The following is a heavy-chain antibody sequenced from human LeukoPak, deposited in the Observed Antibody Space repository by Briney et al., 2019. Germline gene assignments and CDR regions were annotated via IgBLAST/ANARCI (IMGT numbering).Heavy chain of an antibody. CDR1: GGSVGSFSIYY. CDR2: IYTGGST. Sequence: PSETLSLTCSVSGGSVGSFSIYYWSWVRQPAEKGLEWIGRIYTGGSTSTSYNPSLKSRVSISVDKSKNHFSLTLRSVTAADTAVYYCAMYNYDTSGFDYWGQGTRVTVSS. V-gene: IGHV4-4*07. J-gene: IGHJ4*02. D-gene: IGHD3-22*01. CDR3: AMYNYDTSGFDY.